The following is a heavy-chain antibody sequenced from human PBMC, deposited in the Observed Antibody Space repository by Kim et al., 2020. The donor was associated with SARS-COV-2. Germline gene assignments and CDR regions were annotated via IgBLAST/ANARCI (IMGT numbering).Heavy chain of an antibody. V-gene: IGHV1-69*13. CDR2: IIPIFGTA. Sequence: SVKVSCKASGGTFSSYAISWVRQAPGQGLEWMGGIIPIFGTANYAQKFQGRVTIAADESTSTAYMELSSLRSEDTAVYYCARSGYSTAQFYYYYGMDVWGQGTTVTVSS. D-gene: IGHD6-13*01. J-gene: IGHJ6*02. CDR1: GGTFSSYA. CDR3: ARSGYSTAQFYYYYGMDV.